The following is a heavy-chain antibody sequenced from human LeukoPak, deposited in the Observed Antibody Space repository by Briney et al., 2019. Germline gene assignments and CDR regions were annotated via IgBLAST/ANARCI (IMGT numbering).Heavy chain of an antibody. CDR2: ITSSGAAT. CDR1: GFTFSSYA. CDR3: AKDRPNYYGSNGHYYKLNGDC. J-gene: IGHJ4*02. D-gene: IGHD3-22*01. V-gene: IGHV3-23*01. Sequence: GGSLRLSCAASGFTFSSYAMSWVRQAPGKGLERVSSITSSGAATYYADSVKGRFTISRDNSDNTLYLQMNSLRAEDTAVYYCAKDRPNYYGSNGHYYKLNGDCWGQGTLVTVSS.